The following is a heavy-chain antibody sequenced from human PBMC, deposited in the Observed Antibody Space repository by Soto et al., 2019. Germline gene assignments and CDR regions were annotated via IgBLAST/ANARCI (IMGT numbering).Heavy chain of an antibody. CDR3: AREGYCSSTSCSGAWFDP. V-gene: IGHV4-31*03. Sequence: SETLSLTCTLSGGSINSAGYYWSWLRQHPGQGLEWIGNIYYSGSTNYNPSLKSRVSLSIDTSKNHFSLKLSSVTAADTAVYYCAREGYCSSTSCSGAWFDPWGQGTLVTVSS. D-gene: IGHD2-2*01. CDR2: IYYSGST. J-gene: IGHJ5*02. CDR1: GGSINSAGYY.